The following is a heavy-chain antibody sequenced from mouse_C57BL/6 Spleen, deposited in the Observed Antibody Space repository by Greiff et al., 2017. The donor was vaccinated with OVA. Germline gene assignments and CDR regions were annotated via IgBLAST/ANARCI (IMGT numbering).Heavy chain of an antibody. Sequence: VQLQQPGAELVRPGTSVKLSCKASGYTFTSYWMHWVKQRPGQGLEWIGVIDPSDSYTNYNQKFKGKATLTVDTSSSTAYMQLSSLTSEDSAVDDWSIRGNSNYDFDYWGQGTTLTVSS. J-gene: IGHJ2*01. CDR3: SIRGNSNYDFDY. CDR1: GYTFTSYW. V-gene: IGHV1-59*01. CDR2: IDPSDSYT. D-gene: IGHD2-5*01.